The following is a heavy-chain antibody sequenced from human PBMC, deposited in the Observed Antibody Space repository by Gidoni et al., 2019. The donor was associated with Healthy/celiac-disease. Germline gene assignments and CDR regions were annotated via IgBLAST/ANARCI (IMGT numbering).Heavy chain of an antibody. Sequence: QVQLQESGPGLVKPSATLSLTCAVSGSSISSGYYWGWIRQPPGKGLEWIGSIYHSGSTYYNPSLKSRVTISVDTSKNQFSLKLSSVTAADTAVYYCAREGGYCSGGSCYSPDNWFDPWGQGTLVTVSS. V-gene: IGHV4-38-2*02. CDR3: AREGGYCSGGSCYSPDNWFDP. D-gene: IGHD2-15*01. J-gene: IGHJ5*02. CDR1: GSSISSGYY. CDR2: IYHSGST.